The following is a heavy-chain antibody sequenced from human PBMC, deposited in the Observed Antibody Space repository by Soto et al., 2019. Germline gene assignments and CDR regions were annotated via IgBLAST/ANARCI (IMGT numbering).Heavy chain of an antibody. Sequence: GASVKVSCKASGYTFTSYGISWVRQAPGQGLEWMGWISAYNGNTNYAQKLQGRVTMTTDTSTSTAYMELRSLRSDDTAVYYCARACCCCQYGSGSVTFDYWGQGTLVTVSS. D-gene: IGHD3-10*01. CDR2: ISAYNGNT. CDR3: ARACCCCQYGSGSVTFDY. V-gene: IGHV1-18*01. J-gene: IGHJ4*02. CDR1: GYTFTSYG.